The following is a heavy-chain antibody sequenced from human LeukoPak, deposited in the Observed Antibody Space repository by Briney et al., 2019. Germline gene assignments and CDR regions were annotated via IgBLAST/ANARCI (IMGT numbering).Heavy chain of an antibody. CDR2: IYSGGST. V-gene: IGHV3-66*01. CDR1: GFTVSSNY. CDR3: ARDLGPTWYYGMDV. J-gene: IGHJ6*02. D-gene: IGHD2/OR15-2a*01. Sequence: GGSLRLSCAASGFTVSSNYMSWVRQAPGKGLEWVSVIYSGGSTYYADSVKGRFTISRDNSENTLYLQMNSLRAEDTAVYYCARDLGPTWYYGMDVWGQGTTVTVSS.